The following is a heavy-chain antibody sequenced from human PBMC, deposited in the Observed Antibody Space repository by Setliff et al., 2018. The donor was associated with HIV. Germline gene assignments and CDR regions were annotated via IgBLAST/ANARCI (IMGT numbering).Heavy chain of an antibody. CDR3: ARDGWELDRGRADYFDY. D-gene: IGHD3-10*01. Sequence: ASVKVSCKASGYTFTSYAMHWVRQAPGQRLEWMGWINAGNGNTKYSQKFQGRVTIDRDTSATTAYMELRSLRSEDTAVYYCARDGWELDRGRADYFDYWGQGALVTVSS. V-gene: IGHV1-3*01. J-gene: IGHJ4*02. CDR1: GYTFTSYA. CDR2: INAGNGNT.